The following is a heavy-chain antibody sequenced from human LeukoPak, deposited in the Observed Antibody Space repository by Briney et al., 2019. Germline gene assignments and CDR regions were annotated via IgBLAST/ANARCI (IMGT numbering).Heavy chain of an antibody. CDR2: IYYSGST. Sequence: SETLSLTCTVSGGSISSGGYYWSWIRQHPGKGLEWIGYIYYSGSTNYNPSLKSRVTISVDTSKNQFSLKLSSVTAADTAVYYCARHVLRYFDWFAGSTHGAFDIWGQGTMVTVSS. CDR3: ARHVLRYFDWFAGSTHGAFDI. J-gene: IGHJ3*02. V-gene: IGHV4-61*08. D-gene: IGHD3-9*01. CDR1: GGSISSGGYY.